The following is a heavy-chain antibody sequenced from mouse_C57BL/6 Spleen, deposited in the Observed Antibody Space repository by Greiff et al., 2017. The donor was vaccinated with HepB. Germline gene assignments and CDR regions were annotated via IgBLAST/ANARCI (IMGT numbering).Heavy chain of an antibody. CDR3: ARGTTVVAGDY. CDR1: GYTFTSYW. D-gene: IGHD1-1*01. CDR2: IYPGSGST. J-gene: IGHJ2*01. V-gene: IGHV1-55*01. Sequence: QVQLKQPGAELVKPGASVKMSCKASGYTFTSYWMTWVKQRPGQGLEWIGDIYPGSGSTNYNEKFKSKATLTVDTSSSTAYMQLSSLTSEDSAVYYCARGTTVVAGDYWGQGTTLTVSS.